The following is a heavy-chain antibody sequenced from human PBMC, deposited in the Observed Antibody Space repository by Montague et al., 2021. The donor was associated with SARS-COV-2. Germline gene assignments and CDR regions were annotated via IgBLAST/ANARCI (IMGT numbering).Heavy chain of an antibody. D-gene: IGHD3-9*01. CDR3: ARSLYDILTGYYLPFDY. Sequence: PALVKPTQTLTLTCTFSGFSLSTSGMYVSWVRQPPGKALEWLALXDWDDNKFYSTSLKTRLTISKDTSKNQVVLTMTNVDPVDTATYYCARSLYDILTGYYLPFDYWGQGTLVTVSS. CDR1: GFSLSTSGMY. J-gene: IGHJ4*02. CDR2: XDWDDNK. V-gene: IGHV2-70*20.